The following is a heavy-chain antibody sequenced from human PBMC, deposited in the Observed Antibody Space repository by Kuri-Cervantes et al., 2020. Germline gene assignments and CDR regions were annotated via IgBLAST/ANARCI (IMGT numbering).Heavy chain of an antibody. CDR3: ARRPMVRGVIYYFDY. CDR1: GYIFTNYA. CDR2: INAHNGDA. J-gene: IGHJ4*02. D-gene: IGHD3-10*01. V-gene: IGHV1-3*01. Sequence: VSVKVSCKASGYIFTNYAMHWVRQAPGQSLEWMGWINAHNGDAKYSQKFQGRVTITRDTSASTAYMELSSLRSEDTAVYYCARRPMVRGVIYYFDYWGQGTLVTVSS.